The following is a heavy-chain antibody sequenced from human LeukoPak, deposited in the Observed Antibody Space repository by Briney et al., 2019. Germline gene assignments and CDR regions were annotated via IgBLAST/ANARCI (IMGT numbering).Heavy chain of an antibody. CDR2: MNPNSGNT. Sequence: ASVKVSCKASGYTFTSYVINWVRQATGQGLEWMGWMNPNSGNTGYAQKFQGRVTMTRNTSISTAYMELSSLRSEDTAVYYCARVLRDYDFWSGYLDYYGMDVWGQGTTVTVSS. D-gene: IGHD3-3*01. CDR1: GYTFTSYV. CDR3: ARVLRDYDFWSGYLDYYGMDV. J-gene: IGHJ6*02. V-gene: IGHV1-8*01.